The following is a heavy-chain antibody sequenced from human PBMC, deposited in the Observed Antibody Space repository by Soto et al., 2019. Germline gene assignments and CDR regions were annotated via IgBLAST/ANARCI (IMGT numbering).Heavy chain of an antibody. J-gene: IGHJ4*02. D-gene: IGHD3-3*01. V-gene: IGHV4-59*08. CDR1: GGSMSSYY. Sequence: PSXTLSLTCTVSGGSMSSYYWSWIRQPPGKGLEWIGYIYYSGSTNYNPSLKSQVTISVDTSKNQFSLKLSSVTAADSAVYYCARHGVRSYYFDYWGQGALVTVSS. CDR3: ARHGVRSYYFDY. CDR2: IYYSGST.